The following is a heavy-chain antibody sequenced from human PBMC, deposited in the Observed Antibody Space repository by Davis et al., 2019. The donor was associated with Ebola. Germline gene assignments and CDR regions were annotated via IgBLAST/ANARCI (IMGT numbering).Heavy chain of an antibody. Sequence: GESLKISCAASGFTVSSNYMSWVRQAPGKGLEWVSVIYSGGSTYYADSVKGRFTISRDNSKNTLYLQMNSLRAEDTAVYYCARDGGFGELLYQYFDYWGQGTLVTVSS. J-gene: IGHJ4*02. CDR1: GFTVSSNY. D-gene: IGHD3-10*01. CDR3: ARDGGFGELLYQYFDY. CDR2: IYSGGST. V-gene: IGHV3-53*05.